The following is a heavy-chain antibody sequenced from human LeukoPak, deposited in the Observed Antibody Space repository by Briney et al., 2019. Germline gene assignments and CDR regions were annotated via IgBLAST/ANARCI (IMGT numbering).Heavy chain of an antibody. Sequence: SETLSLTCTVSGGSINSDTYYWTWIRQPAGKGLDWIGRVYTTGGPSYNPSLKSRVTISIDTSKNQFSLKLSSVSAADTAVYYCARDRGITTARGVPSWFDPWGQGTLVTVSS. CDR3: ARDRGITTARGVPSWFDP. D-gene: IGHD3-10*01. CDR1: GGSINSDTYY. V-gene: IGHV4-61*02. CDR2: VYTTGGP. J-gene: IGHJ5*02.